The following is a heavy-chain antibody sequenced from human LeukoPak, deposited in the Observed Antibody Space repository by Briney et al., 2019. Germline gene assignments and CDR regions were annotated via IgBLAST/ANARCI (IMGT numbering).Heavy chain of an antibody. V-gene: IGHV3-48*01. Sequence: GGSLRLSCAASGFTIGDYAMSWFRQAPGKGLEWVSYISSSSSTIYYADSVKGRFTISRDNAKNSLYLQMNSLRAEDTAVYYCARGYGSGSFFVYWGQGTLVTVSS. D-gene: IGHD3-10*01. CDR2: ISSSSSTI. CDR1: GFTIGDYA. CDR3: ARGYGSGSFFVY. J-gene: IGHJ4*02.